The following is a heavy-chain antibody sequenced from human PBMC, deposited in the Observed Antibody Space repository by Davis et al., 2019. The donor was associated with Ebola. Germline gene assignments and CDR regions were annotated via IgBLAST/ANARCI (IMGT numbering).Heavy chain of an antibody. J-gene: IGHJ6*04. CDR3: ARGRPSTVTTDYYAMDV. CDR1: GGSISSYY. D-gene: IGHD4-17*01. V-gene: IGHV4-4*09. Sequence: SETLSLTCTVSGGSISSYYWSWIRQPPGKGLEWIGYIYHSGSTYYNPSLKSRVTISLDTSKNQFSLKLSSVTAADTAVYFCARGRPSTVTTDYYAMDVWGKGTTVTVSS. CDR2: IYHSGST.